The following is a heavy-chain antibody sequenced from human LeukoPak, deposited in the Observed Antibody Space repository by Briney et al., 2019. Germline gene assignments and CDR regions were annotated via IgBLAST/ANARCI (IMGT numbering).Heavy chain of an antibody. CDR3: AREGFWSGYYYYYGMDV. Sequence: ASVKVSCKASGYTFTSYGISWVRQAPGQGLEWMGWISAYNGNTKYAQKLQGRVTMTTDTSTSTAYMGLRGLRSDDTAVYYCAREGFWSGYYYYYGMDVWGQGTTVTVSS. J-gene: IGHJ6*02. D-gene: IGHD3-3*01. CDR2: ISAYNGNT. V-gene: IGHV1-18*01. CDR1: GYTFTSYG.